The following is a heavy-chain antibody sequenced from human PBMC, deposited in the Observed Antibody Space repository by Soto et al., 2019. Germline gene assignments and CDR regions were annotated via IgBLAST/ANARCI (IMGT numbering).Heavy chain of an antibody. CDR3: ARDSGGSGYEFDY. CDR1: GFPFSAYG. CDR2: IWFDGGNE. V-gene: IGHV3-33*01. D-gene: IGHD3-22*01. J-gene: IGHJ4*02. Sequence: GESLKISCAASGFPFSAYGMHWVRQAPGKGLQWVAVIWFDGGNEYYADSVRGRFTISRDNSKNTLYLQMNSLTDEDTAVYYCARDSGGSGYEFDYWGQGTLVTVSS.